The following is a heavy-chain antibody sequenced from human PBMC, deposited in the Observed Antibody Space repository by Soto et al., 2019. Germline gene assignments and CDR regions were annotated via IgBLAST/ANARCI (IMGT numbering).Heavy chain of an antibody. Sequence: EVQLVESGGGLVQPGRSLRLSCAASGFTFDAYPMHWVRQAPGKGLEWVAGLAWDGGSIEYVDSVEGRFTISRDNAKNSLYLQMSRLRDEDTALYYCVRDDAFDLWGQGTQVTASS. CDR3: VRDDAFDL. CDR1: GFTFDAYP. CDR2: LAWDGGSI. J-gene: IGHJ3*01. V-gene: IGHV3-9*01.